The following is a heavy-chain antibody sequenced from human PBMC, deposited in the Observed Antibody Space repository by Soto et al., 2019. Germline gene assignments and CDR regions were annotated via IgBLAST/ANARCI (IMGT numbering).Heavy chain of an antibody. CDR1: GYTFTDYG. CDR2: IHTYNGNT. J-gene: IGHJ4*02. V-gene: IGHV1-18*01. CDR3: ARDAQYSSRWHPIDY. Sequence: QVQLVQSGAEVKKPGASVKVYCKASGYTFTDYGISWVRQAPGQGLEWLGWIHTYNGNTNYAQKVQGRVTMTTDSSKRTAYMELRSLRSDDTAVYYCARDAQYSSRWHPIDYWGQGTLVTVSS. D-gene: IGHD6-19*01.